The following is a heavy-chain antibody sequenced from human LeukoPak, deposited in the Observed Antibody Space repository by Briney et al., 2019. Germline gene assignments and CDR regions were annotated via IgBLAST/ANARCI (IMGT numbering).Heavy chain of an antibody. CDR2: TYYRSKWYN. CDR3: ARGPYGTDV. J-gene: IGHJ6*02. Sequence: SQTLSLTCAISGDSVSSNSAAWIWIRQSPSRGLEWLGRTYYRSKWYNDSALSVKSRITINPDTSKNQFSLHLHSVTPEDTAVYYCARGPYGTDVWGQGTTVTVSS. CDR1: GDSVSSNSAA. V-gene: IGHV6-1*01.